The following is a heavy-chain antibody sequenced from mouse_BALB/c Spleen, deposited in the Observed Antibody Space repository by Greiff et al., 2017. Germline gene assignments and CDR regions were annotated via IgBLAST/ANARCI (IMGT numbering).Heavy chain of an antibody. CDR1: GFNIKDTY. CDR3: ARGPLGPLSDV. J-gene: IGHJ1*01. CDR2: IDPANGNT. V-gene: IGHV14-3*02. Sequence: VQLQQSGAELVKPGASVKLSCTASGFNIKDTYMHWVKQRPEQGLVWIGRIDPANGNTKYDPKFQGKATITADTSSNTAYLQLSSLTSEDTAVYYCARGPLGPLSDVWGAGTTVTVSS. D-gene: IGHD3-3*01.